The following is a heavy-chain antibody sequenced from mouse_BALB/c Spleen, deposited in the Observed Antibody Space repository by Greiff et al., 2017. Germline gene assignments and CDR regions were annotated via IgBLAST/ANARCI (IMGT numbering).Heavy chain of an antibody. V-gene: IGHV5-17*02. CDR1: GFTFSSFG. J-gene: IGHJ1*01. D-gene: IGHD1-1*01. CDR3: ARYYGYWYFDV. Sequence: DVMLVESGGGLVQPGGSRKLSCAASGFTFSSFGMHWVRQAPEKGLEWVAYISSGSSTIYYADTVKGRFTISRDNPKNTLFLQMTSLRSEDTAMYYCARYYGYWYFDVWGAGTTVTVSS. CDR2: ISSGSSTI.